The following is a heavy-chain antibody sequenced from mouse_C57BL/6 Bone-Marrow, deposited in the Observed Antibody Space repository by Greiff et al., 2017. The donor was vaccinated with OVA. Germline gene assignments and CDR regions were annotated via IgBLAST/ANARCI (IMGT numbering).Heavy chain of an antibody. J-gene: IGHJ4*01. V-gene: IGHV1-15*01. CDR3: TRGYSNYYAMDY. CDR1: GYTFTDYE. CDR2: IDPETGGT. Sequence: VKLMESGAELVRPGASVTLSCKASGYTFTDYEMHWVKQTPVHGLEWIGAIDPETGGTAYTQKFKGKAIMTADKSTSTAYMERRSLTSEDSAVYYCTRGYSNYYAMDYWGQGTSVTVSS. D-gene: IGHD2-5*01.